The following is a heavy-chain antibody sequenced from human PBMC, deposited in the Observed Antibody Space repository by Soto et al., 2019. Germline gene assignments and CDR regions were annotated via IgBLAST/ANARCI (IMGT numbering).Heavy chain of an antibody. CDR2: IIPIFGTA. D-gene: IGHD3-22*01. CDR1: GGTFSISA. Sequence: SVKVSCKAPGGTFSISAISWVRQAPGQGLEWMGGIIPIFGTANYAQKFQGRVTITADESTSTAYMELSSLRSEDTAVYYCARVYYYDSSGYRRLSDAFDIRGQGTMVAVSS. J-gene: IGHJ3*02. V-gene: IGHV1-69*01. CDR3: ARVYYYDSSGYRRLSDAFDI.